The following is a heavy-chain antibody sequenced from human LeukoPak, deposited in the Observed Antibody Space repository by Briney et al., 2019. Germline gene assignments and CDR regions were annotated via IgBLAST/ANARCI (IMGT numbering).Heavy chain of an antibody. D-gene: IGHD3-22*01. Sequence: ASVKVSCKASGYTFTSYYMHWVRQAPGQGLEWMGIINPSGGSTTYAQKFQGRVTMTRDTSTSTVYMELSSLRSEDTALYYCARGDVYDGSGYNWFDPWGQGTLVIVSS. CDR2: INPSGGST. J-gene: IGHJ5*02. V-gene: IGHV1-46*01. CDR3: ARGDVYDGSGYNWFDP. CDR1: GYTFTSYY.